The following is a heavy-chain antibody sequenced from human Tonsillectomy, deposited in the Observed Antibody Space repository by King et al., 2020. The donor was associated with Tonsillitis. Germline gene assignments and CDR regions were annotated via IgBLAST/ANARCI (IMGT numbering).Heavy chain of an antibody. CDR3: ARXXEXXXXXXXXYXEXXLXGXFDI. D-gene: IGHD4-17*01. Sequence: VQLVESGAEVKKPGESLKISCKGSGYSFTSYWIVWVRQMPGRGLEWMGIIYPGXSDTXYSPSFPGQVSISADKSISTAYLQWSTLKASDTAMYYCARXXEXXXXXXXXYXEXXLXGXFDIWXXGTLVTVSS. V-gene: IGHV5-51*01. J-gene: IGHJ3*02. CDR1: GYSFTSYW. CDR2: IYPGXSDT.